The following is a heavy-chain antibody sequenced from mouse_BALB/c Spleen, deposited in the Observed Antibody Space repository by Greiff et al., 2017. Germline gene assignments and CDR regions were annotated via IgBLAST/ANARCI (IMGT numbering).Heavy chain of an antibody. CDR1: GYAFSSSW. J-gene: IGHJ4*01. CDR2: IYPEDGDT. V-gene: IGHV1-82*01. CDR3: AREGLDYDDAMDY. D-gene: IGHD2-4*01. Sequence: VQLQQSGPELVKPGASVKISCKASGYAFSSSWMNWVKQRPGQGLEWIGRIYPEDGDTNYNGKFKGKATLTADKSSSTAYMQLSSLTSVDSAVYFCAREGLDYDDAMDYWGQGTSVTVSS.